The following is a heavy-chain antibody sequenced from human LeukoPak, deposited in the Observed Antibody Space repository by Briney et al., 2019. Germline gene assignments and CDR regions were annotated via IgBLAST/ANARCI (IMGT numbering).Heavy chain of an antibody. J-gene: IGHJ4*02. D-gene: IGHD2-2*02. CDR1: GYTYTKSW. Sequence: GESLKISCKGSGYTYTKSWIAWVRQMPRKGLELMGIIYPVDSETRYSPSFQGQVTISVDKSISTAYLQWSSLKASDTAMYYCARQGCTTTSCHTIDYWGQGTLVTVSS. CDR3: ARQGCTTTSCHTIDY. V-gene: IGHV5-51*01. CDR2: IYPVDSET.